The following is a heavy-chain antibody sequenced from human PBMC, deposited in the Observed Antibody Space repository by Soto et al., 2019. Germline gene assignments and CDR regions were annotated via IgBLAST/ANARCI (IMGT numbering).Heavy chain of an antibody. CDR1: GGYISSYY. CDR2: SYYSGST. J-gene: IGHJ1*01. CDR3: ARLFGSTMQPLF. V-gene: IGHV4-59*01. Sequence: PSETRSLTCTVSGGYISSYYWTWIRQPPGKGLEWIGFSYYSGSTNYNPALKSRVTMSIDTSKNQFSLKLSSVTAADTGVQYCARLFGSTMQPLFWAQGTLVPVSS. D-gene: IGHD3-10*01.